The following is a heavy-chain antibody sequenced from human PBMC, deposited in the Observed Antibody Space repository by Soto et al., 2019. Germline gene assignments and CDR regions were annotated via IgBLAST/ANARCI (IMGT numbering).Heavy chain of an antibody. Sequence: SETLSLTCTVSGGSISRYYWSWIRQPPGKGLEWIGYMYNTGSTVYNPPFKSRVTISVDTSKNQFSLKLNSVTAADTAIYYCARDLWGYCGTDCYPLDVWGQGTTVTVSS. J-gene: IGHJ6*02. CDR1: GGSISRYY. D-gene: IGHD2-21*02. V-gene: IGHV4-59*01. CDR2: MYNTGST. CDR3: ARDLWGYCGTDCYPLDV.